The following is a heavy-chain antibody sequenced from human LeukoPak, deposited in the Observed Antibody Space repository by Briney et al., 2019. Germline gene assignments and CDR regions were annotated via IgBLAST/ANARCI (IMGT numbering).Heavy chain of an antibody. J-gene: IGHJ4*02. CDR3: ARLWYTSGWSDY. CDR1: GYSISSGYY. CDR2: IFHSGSI. V-gene: IGHV4-38-2*02. D-gene: IGHD6-19*01. Sequence: SETLSLTCTVSGYSISSGYYWGWIRQPPGKGLEWIGSIFHSGSIYYNPSLKSRVTISVDTSKTQFSLRLSSVTAADTAMYYCARLWYTSGWSDYWGQGTLVTVSS.